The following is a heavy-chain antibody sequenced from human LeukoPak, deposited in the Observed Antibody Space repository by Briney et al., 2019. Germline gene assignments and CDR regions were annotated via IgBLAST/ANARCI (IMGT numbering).Heavy chain of an antibody. CDR3: ARDGDFWSGYHYYYYYYMDV. V-gene: IGHV3-11*04. Sequence: GGSLRLSCAASGFTFSDYYMSWIRQAPGKGLEWVSYISSSGSTVYYADSVKGRFTISRDNAKNSLYLQMNSLRAEDTAVYYCARDGDFWSGYHYYYYYYMDVWGKGTTVTVSS. J-gene: IGHJ6*03. CDR1: GFTFSDYY. CDR2: ISSSGSTV. D-gene: IGHD3-3*01.